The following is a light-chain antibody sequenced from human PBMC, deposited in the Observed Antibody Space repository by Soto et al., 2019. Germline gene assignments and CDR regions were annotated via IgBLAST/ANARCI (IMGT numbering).Light chain of an antibody. Sequence: EIVLTQSPATLSLSPGERATLSCRASQSVSSYLAWYQQKPGQAPRLLIYDASNRATGIPARFSGSGSGTDFTLTISSLGPEEFAVYYCQQRRKWPPLTFGGGTKVEIK. J-gene: IGKJ4*01. V-gene: IGKV3-11*01. CDR2: DAS. CDR1: QSVSSY. CDR3: QQRRKWPPLT.